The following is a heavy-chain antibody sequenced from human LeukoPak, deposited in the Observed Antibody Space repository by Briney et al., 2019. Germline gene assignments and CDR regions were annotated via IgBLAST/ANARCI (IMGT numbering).Heavy chain of an antibody. J-gene: IGHJ4*02. Sequence: SETLSLTCTVSGGSISSGSYYWSWIRQPPGKGLEWIGYIYYSGSTNYNPSLKSRVTISVDTSKNQFSLKLSSVTAADTAVYYCARHRVGAIFDYWGQGTLVTVSS. D-gene: IGHD1-26*01. V-gene: IGHV4-61*01. CDR3: ARHRVGAIFDY. CDR1: GGSISSGSYY. CDR2: IYYSGST.